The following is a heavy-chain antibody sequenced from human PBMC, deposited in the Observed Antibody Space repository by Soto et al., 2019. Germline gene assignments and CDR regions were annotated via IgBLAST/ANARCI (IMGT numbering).Heavy chain of an antibody. CDR1: GFTFSDAW. CDR3: ATVRRSYYLLFGN. D-gene: IGHD3-10*01. Sequence: GGSLRLSCAASGFTFSDAWMTWVRQAPGKGLEWVGRTKSKSDGGTRDYAVALKDRFTISRDDSINTLYLHINSLKTEDTAVYYCATVRRSYYLLFGNWGQGTLVTVSS. CDR2: TKSKSDGGTR. J-gene: IGHJ4*02. V-gene: IGHV3-15*01.